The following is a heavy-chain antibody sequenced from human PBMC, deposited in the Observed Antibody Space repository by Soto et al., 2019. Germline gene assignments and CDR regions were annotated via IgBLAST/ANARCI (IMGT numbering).Heavy chain of an antibody. D-gene: IGHD2-15*01. J-gene: IGHJ3*02. V-gene: IGHV1-2*04. CDR3: ARMNGLYCSGGSCPVGAFDI. CDR2: INPNSGGT. CDR1: GYTFPGYY. Sequence: ASVNVSCKASGYTFPGYYRHWVRQAPGQGREWMGGINPNSGGTNYAQKFQGWVTMTRDTSISTAYMELSRLRSDATAVYYCARMNGLYCSGGSCPVGAFDIWGQGTMVTVSS.